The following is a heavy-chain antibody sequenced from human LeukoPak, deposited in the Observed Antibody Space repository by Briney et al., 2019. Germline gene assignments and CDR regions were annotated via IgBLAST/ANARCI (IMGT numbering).Heavy chain of an antibody. Sequence: GGSLRLSCAASGFTVSSNYMSWVRQAPGKGLEWVSVIYSGGTTYYADSVKGRFTISRDNSKNTLYLQMNSLRAEDTAVYYCARVSDYGGKSFIGVFDIWGPGTTVTVSS. CDR3: ARVSDYGGKSFIGVFDI. V-gene: IGHV3-53*01. J-gene: IGHJ3*02. D-gene: IGHD4-23*01. CDR1: GFTVSSNY. CDR2: IYSGGTT.